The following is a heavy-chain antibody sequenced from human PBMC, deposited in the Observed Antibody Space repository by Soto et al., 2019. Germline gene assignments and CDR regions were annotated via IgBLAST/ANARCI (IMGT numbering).Heavy chain of an antibody. CDR1: GGTFSSYA. D-gene: IGHD6-6*01. CDR2: IIPIFGTA. CDR3: ASVVVVAARPAYFDY. J-gene: IGHJ4*02. Sequence: QGQLVQSGAEGKKPGSSVKVSCKASGGTFSSYAISWVRQAPGQGLEWMGGIIPIFGTANYAQKFQGRVTITADEATSTAYMELSSLRSEDTAVYYCASVVVVAARPAYFDYWGQGTLVTVSS. V-gene: IGHV1-69*01.